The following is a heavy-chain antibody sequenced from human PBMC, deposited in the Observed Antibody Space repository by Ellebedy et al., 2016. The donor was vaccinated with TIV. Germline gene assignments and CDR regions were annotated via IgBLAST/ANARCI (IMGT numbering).Heavy chain of an antibody. D-gene: IGHD5-18*01. CDR2: ISSGGSTI. CDR1: GFTFSSYS. J-gene: IGHJ4*02. CDR3: ARAYRDTAIVTDY. V-gene: IGHV3-48*04. Sequence: PGGSLRLSCTASGFTFSSYSMNWVRQAPGKGLEWVSYISSGGSTIYYADSVKGRFTISRDNAKNSLYLQMNSLRAEDTAVYYCARAYRDTAIVTDYWGQGTLVTVSS.